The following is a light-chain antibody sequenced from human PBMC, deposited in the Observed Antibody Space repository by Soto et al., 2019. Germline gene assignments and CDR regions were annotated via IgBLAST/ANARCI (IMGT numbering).Light chain of an antibody. Sequence: DIPMTQSPSSLSASVGDRVTITCRASQNINSYLNWYQQKPGKAPKLLIYAAASLQSGVPSRLSGSGSGTDFTLTISRLQPEDFATYYCQQSDSLPWTFGQGTKVEI. V-gene: IGKV1-39*01. CDR2: AAA. CDR1: QNINSY. J-gene: IGKJ1*01. CDR3: QQSDSLPWT.